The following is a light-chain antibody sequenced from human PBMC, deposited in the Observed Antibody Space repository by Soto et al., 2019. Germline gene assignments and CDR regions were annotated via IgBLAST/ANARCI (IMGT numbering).Light chain of an antibody. CDR1: QDISNN. V-gene: IGKV1-33*01. J-gene: IGKJ2*01. CDR2: DAS. Sequence: DIQMTQSPSSLSASVGDRVNITCQASQDISNNLNWYQQKPGKAPKVLIYDASTLAAGVPSRFSGIGSGTEFALTIIGLKPEDFATYYCQHYDTLPLPVYTFGQGNKLEI. CDR3: QHYDTLPLPVYT.